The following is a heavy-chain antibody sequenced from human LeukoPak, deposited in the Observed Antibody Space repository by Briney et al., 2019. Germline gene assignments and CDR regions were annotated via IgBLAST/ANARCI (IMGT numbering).Heavy chain of an antibody. J-gene: IGHJ5*02. Sequence: SVKVSCKASGGTFSGYAISWARQAPGQGLEWMGRIIPIFGTANYAQKFQGRVTITTDESTSTAYMELSSLRSEDTAVYYCARDYGDYGNWFDPWGQGTLVTISS. V-gene: IGHV1-69*05. CDR2: IIPIFGTA. CDR1: GGTFSGYA. CDR3: ARDYGDYGNWFDP. D-gene: IGHD4-17*01.